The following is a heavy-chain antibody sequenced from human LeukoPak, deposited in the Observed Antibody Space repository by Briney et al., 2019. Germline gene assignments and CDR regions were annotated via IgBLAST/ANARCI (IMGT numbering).Heavy chain of an antibody. J-gene: IGHJ3*02. V-gene: IGHV3-49*04. CDR1: GFTFGDYA. CDR2: IRSKAYGGTT. CDR3: TRVRDPLLDDAFDI. Sequence: GGSLRLSCTASGFTFGDYAMSWVRQAPGKGLEWVGFIRSKAYGGTTEYAASVKGRFIISRDDSKSIAYLQMNSLKTEDTAVYYCTRVRDPLLDDAFDIWGQGTMVTVSS. D-gene: IGHD2-2*01.